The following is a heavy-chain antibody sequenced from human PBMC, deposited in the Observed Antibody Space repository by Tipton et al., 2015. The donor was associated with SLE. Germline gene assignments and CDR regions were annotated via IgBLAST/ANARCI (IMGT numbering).Heavy chain of an antibody. Sequence: TLSLTCIVSGGSLSSSYWSWFRQPPWKGLEWIGSLDDSGNTNYNPSLRSRVTMSIDTSKSQFSLKLSSVTAADTAVFYCAKGSGWYKDWGQGTLVTVSS. D-gene: IGHD6-19*01. CDR1: GGSLSSSY. V-gene: IGHV4-59*01. CDR2: LDDSGNT. CDR3: AKGSGWYKD. J-gene: IGHJ4*02.